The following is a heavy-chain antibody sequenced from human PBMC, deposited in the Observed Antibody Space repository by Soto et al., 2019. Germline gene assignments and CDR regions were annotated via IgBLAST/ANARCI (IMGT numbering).Heavy chain of an antibody. V-gene: IGHV3-21*01. D-gene: IGHD6-13*01. CDR3: ARLNGSSWSSLDY. Sequence: SLRLSCAASGFTFSSYAMSWVRQAPGKGLEWVSSISSSSSYIYYADSVKGRFTISRDNAKNSLYLQMNSLRAEDTAVYYCARLNGSSWSSLDYWGQGTLVTVSS. J-gene: IGHJ4*02. CDR2: ISSSSSYI. CDR1: GFTFSSYA.